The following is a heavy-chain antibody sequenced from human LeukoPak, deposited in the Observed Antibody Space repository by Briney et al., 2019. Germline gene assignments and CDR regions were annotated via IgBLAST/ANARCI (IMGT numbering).Heavy chain of an antibody. J-gene: IGHJ4*02. V-gene: IGHV3-23*01. D-gene: IGHD3-22*01. CDR3: AGDSSGFYSSFDD. CDR1: GFTFSNYA. Sequence: PGGSLRLSCAASGFTFSNYAMNWVRQAPGKGLEWVSSISGSGDSTYYADSVKGRFTISKDNSKNTHYLQMNSLRADDTAVCYCAGDSSGFYSSFDDWGQGTRVTVSS. CDR2: ISGSGDST.